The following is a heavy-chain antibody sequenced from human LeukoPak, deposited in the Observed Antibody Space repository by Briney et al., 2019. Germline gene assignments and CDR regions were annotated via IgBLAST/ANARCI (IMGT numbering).Heavy chain of an antibody. CDR1: GFTFSSYC. V-gene: IGHV3-21*01. D-gene: IGHD5-24*01. CDR3: GRDEVGMATEGY. Sequence: GGSLRLSCAASGFTFSSYCMNWVRQAPGKGLEWVSSISSSSSYIYYADSVKGRFTISRDNAKNSLYLQMNSLRAEDTAVYYWGRDEVGMATEGYGGKGTLVTVSS. CDR2: ISSSSSYI. J-gene: IGHJ4*02.